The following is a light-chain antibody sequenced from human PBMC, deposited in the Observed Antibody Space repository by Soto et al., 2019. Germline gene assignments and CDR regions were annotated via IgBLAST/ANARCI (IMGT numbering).Light chain of an antibody. J-gene: IGKJ1*01. CDR3: QQYYSVPPT. CDR2: WAS. V-gene: IGKV4-1*01. Sequence: DIVMTQSPDPLAVSLGERTTINCKSSQTVLYSSQNKNYLAWYQHKPGQPPKLLINWASTRESGVPERFSGSGSGTDFTLTINSLQAEDVAVYYCQQYYSVPPTFGQGTKVEIK. CDR1: QTVLYSSQNKNY.